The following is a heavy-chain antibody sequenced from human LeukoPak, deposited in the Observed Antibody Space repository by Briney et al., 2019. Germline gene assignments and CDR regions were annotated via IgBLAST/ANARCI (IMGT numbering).Heavy chain of an antibody. J-gene: IGHJ4*02. CDR3: TRPPTITTWRIFDF. CDR2: INPNSGAT. CDR1: GYTFTAYF. Sequence: ASVKVSCKASGYTFTAYFIHWVRQAPGQGLEWMGWINPNSGATHYEWNFQGRVTMTRDTSISTAYMELSSLRSDDTAVYYRTRPPTITTWRIFDFWGQGTLVTVSS. D-gene: IGHD4-11*01. V-gene: IGHV1-2*02.